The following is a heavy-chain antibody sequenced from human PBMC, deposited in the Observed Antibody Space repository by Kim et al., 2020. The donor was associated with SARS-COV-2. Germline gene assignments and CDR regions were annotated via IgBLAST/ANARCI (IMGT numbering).Heavy chain of an antibody. D-gene: IGHD5-12*01. CDR3: ARGWLRSGFKY. V-gene: IGHV6-1*01. J-gene: IGHJ4*02. Sequence: SQTLSLTCAISGDRVSTNSAAWHWIRQSPSRGLEWLGRTHYSSRWYNDYAVSVKSRITINPDTSKNQFSLQLNSVTPEDTAVYFCARGWLRSGFKYWGQGTLVTVSS. CDR2: THYSSRWYN. CDR1: GDRVSTNSAA.